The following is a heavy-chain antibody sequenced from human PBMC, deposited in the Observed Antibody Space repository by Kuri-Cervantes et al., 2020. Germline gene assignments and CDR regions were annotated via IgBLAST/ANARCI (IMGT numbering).Heavy chain of an antibody. J-gene: IGHJ6*02. Sequence: ASVKVSCKASGYTFTGYYMHWVRQAPGQGLEWMEWINPNSGGTNYAQKFQGRVTMTRDTSISTAYMELSRLRSDDTAVYYCARNLCCGSTSCYRDQGMDVWGQGTTVTVSS. CDR2: INPNSGGT. CDR3: ARNLCCGSTSCYRDQGMDV. D-gene: IGHD2-2*01. V-gene: IGHV1-2*02. CDR1: GYTFTGYY.